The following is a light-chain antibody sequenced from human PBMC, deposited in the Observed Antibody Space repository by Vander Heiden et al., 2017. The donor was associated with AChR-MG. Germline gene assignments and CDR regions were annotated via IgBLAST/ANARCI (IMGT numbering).Light chain of an antibody. CDR1: QSVGSSY. J-gene: IGKJ1*01. V-gene: IGKV3D-20*01. CDR3: QQYGSSPRT. CDR2: DAS. Sequence: EIVFTQSPATLSLSPGERATLSCGASQSVGSSYLAWYQQKPGLAPRLLIYDASSRATGIPDRFSGSGSGTDFTLTISRLEPEDFAVYYCQQYGSSPRTFGQGTKVEIK.